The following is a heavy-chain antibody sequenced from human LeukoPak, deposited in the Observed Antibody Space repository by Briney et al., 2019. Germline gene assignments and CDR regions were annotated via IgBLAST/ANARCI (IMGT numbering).Heavy chain of an antibody. J-gene: IGHJ5*02. V-gene: IGHV1-24*01. Sequence: GAPVKVSCKVSGYTLTELSMHWVRQAPGKGLEWMGGFDPEDGETIYAQKFQGRVTMTEDTSTDTAYMELSSLRSEDTAGYYWARDRNYGLPHNWFDPWGQGTLVTVSS. D-gene: IGHD1-7*01. CDR1: GYTLTELS. CDR2: FDPEDGET. CDR3: ARDRNYGLPHNWFDP.